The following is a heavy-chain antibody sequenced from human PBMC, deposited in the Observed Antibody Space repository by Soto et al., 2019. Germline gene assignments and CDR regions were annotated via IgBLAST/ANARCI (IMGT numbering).Heavy chain of an antibody. CDR1: GFTFSSYA. CDR2: ISYDGSNK. Sequence: QVQLVESGGGVVQPGRSLRLSCAASGFTFSSYAMHWVRQAPGKGLEWVAVISYDGSNKYYADSVKGRFTISRDNSKNRVYLQMNSLRAEDTVVYYGARDALLWFGANYGMDVWGQGTTVTVSS. CDR3: ARDALLWFGANYGMDV. J-gene: IGHJ6*02. V-gene: IGHV3-30-3*01. D-gene: IGHD3-10*01.